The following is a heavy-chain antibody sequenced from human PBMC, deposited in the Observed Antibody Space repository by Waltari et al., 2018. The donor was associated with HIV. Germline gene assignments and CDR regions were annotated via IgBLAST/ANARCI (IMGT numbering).Heavy chain of an antibody. CDR1: GGSISSGGYY. CDR2: IYYSRVT. J-gene: IGHJ6*02. D-gene: IGHD4-17*01. Sequence: QVQLQESGPGLVKPSQTLSLTCTVSGGSISSGGYYWSWIRQHPGKGLEWIGYIYYSRVTYYNPTLKRRVTISVDTSKNQFSLKLSSVTAADTAVYYCARDNQHAHDYGTTGGMDVWGQGTTVTVSS. CDR3: ARDNQHAHDYGTTGGMDV. V-gene: IGHV4-31*03.